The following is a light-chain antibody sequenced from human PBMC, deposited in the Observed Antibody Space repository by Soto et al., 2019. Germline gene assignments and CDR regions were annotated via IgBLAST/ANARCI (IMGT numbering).Light chain of an antibody. CDR2: GAS. CDR3: QQYNNWLTWT. CDR1: QSVAGN. V-gene: IGKV3-15*01. Sequence: EIVMTQSPATLSVSPGERATLSCRASQSVAGNLAWYQRKPGQAPRLLIYGASTRATGIPARFSGSGSGTEFTLTISSLQSKDFAVYYCQQYNNWLTWTFGQGTKVEIK. J-gene: IGKJ1*01.